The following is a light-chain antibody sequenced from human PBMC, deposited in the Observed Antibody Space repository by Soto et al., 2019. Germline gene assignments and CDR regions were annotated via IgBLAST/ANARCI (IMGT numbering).Light chain of an antibody. CDR2: NSY. Sequence: QLVLTQPPSASGTPGLRVTISCSGSSSNIGSNTVSWYQQLPRTAPKLLIYNSYQRPSGVPDRFSGSKSGTSASLAISGLQSEDEADYYCASWDDRLNGYVFGTGTKLTV. J-gene: IGLJ1*01. V-gene: IGLV1-44*01. CDR3: ASWDDRLNGYV. CDR1: SSNIGSNT.